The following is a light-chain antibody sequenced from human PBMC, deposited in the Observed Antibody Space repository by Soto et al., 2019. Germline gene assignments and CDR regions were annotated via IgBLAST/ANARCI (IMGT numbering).Light chain of an antibody. CDR3: PSYDSSAVV. J-gene: IGLJ2*01. Sequence: QSVLTQPPSVSGAPGQRVTISCTGSSSNIGAGYDVHWYQQLPGTAPKLLIYGNSNRPSGVPDRFSGSKSGTSASLAITGLQAEDEADYYCPSYDSSAVVFGGGTQLTVL. V-gene: IGLV1-40*01. CDR2: GNS. CDR1: SSNIGAGYD.